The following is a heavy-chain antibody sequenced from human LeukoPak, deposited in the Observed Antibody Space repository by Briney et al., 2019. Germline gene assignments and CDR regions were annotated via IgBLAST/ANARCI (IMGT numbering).Heavy chain of an antibody. Sequence: GGSLRLSCTVSGFTVSSNSMSWVRQAPGKGLEWVSAISGSGGSTYYADSVKGRFTISRDNSKNTLYLQMNSLRAEDTAVYYCAKDSMHYYGSGSYLLDPWGQGTLVTVSS. D-gene: IGHD3-10*01. J-gene: IGHJ5*02. CDR1: GFTVSSNS. CDR3: AKDSMHYYGSGSYLLDP. V-gene: IGHV3-23*01. CDR2: ISGSGGST.